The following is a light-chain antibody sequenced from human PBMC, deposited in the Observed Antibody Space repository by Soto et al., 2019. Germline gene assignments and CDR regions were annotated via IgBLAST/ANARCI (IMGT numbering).Light chain of an antibody. CDR2: GNS. Sequence: QSVLTQPPSVSGAPGQRVTISCTGSSSNIGAGYDVHWYQQLPGTAPKLLIYGNSNRPSGVPDRFSGSKSGTSASLAITGLQDEDEADYYCQSYDSSLSGVFGGGTKVTVL. J-gene: IGLJ3*02. CDR3: QSYDSSLSGV. CDR1: SSNIGAGYD. V-gene: IGLV1-40*01.